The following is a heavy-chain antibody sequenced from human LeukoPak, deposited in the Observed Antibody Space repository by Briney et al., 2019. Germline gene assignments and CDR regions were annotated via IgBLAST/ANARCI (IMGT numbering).Heavy chain of an antibody. Sequence: GGSLRLSCAATGLSVSSNFMGWVRQAPGKGLEWVSVIYGGGSTYYADSVKGRFTISRDTPKNTLYLQMNSLRVEDTAVYYCASWPVGWYGEDSWGQGTLVTVSS. D-gene: IGHD6-19*01. CDR2: IYGGGST. CDR3: ASWPVGWYGEDS. V-gene: IGHV3-53*01. J-gene: IGHJ4*02. CDR1: GLSVSSNF.